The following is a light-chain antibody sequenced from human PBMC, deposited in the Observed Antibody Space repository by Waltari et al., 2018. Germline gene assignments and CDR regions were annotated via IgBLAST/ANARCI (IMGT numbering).Light chain of an antibody. Sequence: QSALTQPPSASGSPGQSVTISCTGTNSDIGAYNYVSWYQQYPGKAPRVVIYEVSQRPPGVPGRFSGSKSGNTASLTVSGLQAEDEAEYHCSSYAGSNGMVFGGWTKVTVL. CDR2: EVS. CDR3: SSYAGSNGMV. J-gene: IGLJ3*02. CDR1: NSDIGAYNY. V-gene: IGLV2-8*01.